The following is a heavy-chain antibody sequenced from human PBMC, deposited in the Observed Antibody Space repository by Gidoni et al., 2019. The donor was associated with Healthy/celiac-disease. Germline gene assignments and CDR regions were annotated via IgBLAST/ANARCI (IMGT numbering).Heavy chain of an antibody. D-gene: IGHD3-9*01. CDR2: IYYSGST. CDR1: DDSLRSGGYY. Sequence: QVQLQESGPALVKPSQTLSLTCTVSDDSLRSGGYYWSWIRQHPGKGLEWIGYIYYSGSTYYNPSFNSRVTLSVDTSKNQFSLKLSSVTAADTAVYYCARESAKLGAYYDILTGPMGPWFDPWGQGTLVTVSS. J-gene: IGHJ5*02. V-gene: IGHV4-31*03. CDR3: ARESAKLGAYYDILTGPMGPWFDP.